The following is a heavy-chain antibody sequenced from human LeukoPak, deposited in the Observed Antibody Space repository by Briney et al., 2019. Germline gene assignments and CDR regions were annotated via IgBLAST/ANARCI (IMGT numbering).Heavy chain of an antibody. Sequence: SETLSLTCAVSGGSITSHYWSWIRQPPGKGLEWIGYIYYSGTTNYNPSLKSRVTMSVDTSKYQLSLKLRSVAAADTAVYYCATPIWGNYRYLGSWGQGTLVTVSS. J-gene: IGHJ5*02. V-gene: IGHV4-59*11. CDR2: IYYSGTT. CDR1: GGSITSHY. CDR3: ATPIWGNYRYLGS. D-gene: IGHD3-16*02.